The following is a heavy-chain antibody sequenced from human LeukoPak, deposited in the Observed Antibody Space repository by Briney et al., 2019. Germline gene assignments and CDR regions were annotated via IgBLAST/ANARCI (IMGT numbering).Heavy chain of an antibody. CDR3: ARGGYFRPYDY. V-gene: IGHV3-7*01. CDR2: IKKDGGQK. D-gene: IGHD5-12*01. Sequence: PGGSLRLSCAASGFTFSIHWMSWVGQAQGRGLKWVATIKKDGGQKDYVDSVRGRFTVSRDSARTSLYLQMNSLTAEDTAVYFCARGGYFRPYDYWGQGTLVTVSS. J-gene: IGHJ4*01. CDR1: GFTFSIHW.